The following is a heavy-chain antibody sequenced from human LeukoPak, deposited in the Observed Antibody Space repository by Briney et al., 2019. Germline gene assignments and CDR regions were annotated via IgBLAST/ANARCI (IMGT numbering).Heavy chain of an antibody. Sequence: ASVKVSCKASGYTFSSYDINWVRQATGQGLEWMGWMNPNSGNTGYAQRFQGRVSMTSNTSISTAYMELSSLRSEDTAVYYCTRGLRREQQLLRAFDDWGQGTLVTVSS. J-gene: IGHJ4*02. CDR2: MNPNSGNT. D-gene: IGHD6-13*01. CDR1: GYTFSSYD. CDR3: TRGLRREQQLLRAFDD. V-gene: IGHV1-8*01.